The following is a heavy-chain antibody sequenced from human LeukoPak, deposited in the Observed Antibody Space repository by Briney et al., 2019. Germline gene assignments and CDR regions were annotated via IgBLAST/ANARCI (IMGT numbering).Heavy chain of an antibody. D-gene: IGHD3-16*02. Sequence: SEALSVTCVVYVGSFSGYYWSWMRQPPGKGGEWVGEVNHSGYTKYIPSLTSRATIPVDTSKNQFDLKRRSVTASCTAGHCCASGRMITFGGVIHLWGQGTLVTVSS. J-gene: IGHJ5*02. CDR1: VGSFSGYY. V-gene: IGHV4-34*01. CDR2: VNHSGYT. CDR3: ASGRMITFGGVIHL.